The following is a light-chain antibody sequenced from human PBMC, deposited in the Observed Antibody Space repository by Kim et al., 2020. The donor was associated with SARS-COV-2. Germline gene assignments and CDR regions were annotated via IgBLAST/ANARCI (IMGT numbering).Light chain of an antibody. CDR3: GTWDSSPSAGV. Sequence: KKVNVSCSGSSSNIGNNYVSWYQPIPGTVPKLLIYDNNKRPSGIPDRSSGSKSGTSATLGITGLQTGDEADYYCGTWDSSPSAGVFGGGTQLTVL. V-gene: IGLV1-51*01. CDR1: SSNIGNNY. J-gene: IGLJ3*02. CDR2: DNN.